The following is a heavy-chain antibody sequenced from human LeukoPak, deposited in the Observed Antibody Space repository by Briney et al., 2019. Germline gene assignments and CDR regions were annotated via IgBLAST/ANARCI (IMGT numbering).Heavy chain of an antibody. D-gene: IGHD6-6*01. CDR3: AIQYREGAFDI. J-gene: IGHJ3*02. CDR1: GYAFTSYG. CDR2: ISAYNGNT. Sequence: ASVKVSCKASGYAFTSYGISWVRHAPGQGLEWMGWISAYNGNTNYAQKLQGRVTMTTHTSTSTAYMELRSLRSDDTAVYYCAIQYREGAFDIWGQGTMVTVSS. V-gene: IGHV1-18*01.